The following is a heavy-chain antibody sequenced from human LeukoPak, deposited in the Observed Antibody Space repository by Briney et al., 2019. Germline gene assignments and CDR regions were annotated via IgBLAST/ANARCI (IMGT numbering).Heavy chain of an antibody. V-gene: IGHV4-59*01. CDR1: GGSISSYY. J-gene: IGHJ4*02. Sequence: SETLSLTCTVSGGSISSYYWSWIRQPPGKGLEWIGYIYYSGSTNYNPSLKSRVTISVDTSKNQFSRKLSSVTAADTAVYYCARVSYGGNSNFDYWGQGTLVTVSS. CDR2: IYYSGST. CDR3: ARVSYGGNSNFDY. D-gene: IGHD4-23*01.